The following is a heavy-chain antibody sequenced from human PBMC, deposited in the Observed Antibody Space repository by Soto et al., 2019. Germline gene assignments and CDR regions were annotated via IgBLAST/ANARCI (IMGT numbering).Heavy chain of an antibody. CDR1: GGSISSYY. CDR3: AREVTTVTTFFDY. Sequence: PSETLSLTCTVSGGSISSYYWSWIRQPPGKGLEWIGYIYYSGSTNYNPSLKSRVTISVDTSKNQFSLKLSSVTAADTAVYYCAREVTTVTTFFDYWGQGTLVTVSS. J-gene: IGHJ4*02. D-gene: IGHD4-17*01. CDR2: IYYSGST. V-gene: IGHV4-59*01.